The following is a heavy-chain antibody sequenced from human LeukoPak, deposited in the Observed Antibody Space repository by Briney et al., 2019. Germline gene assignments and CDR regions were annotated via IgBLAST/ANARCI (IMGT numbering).Heavy chain of an antibody. CDR1: GFTFSSYA. V-gene: IGHV3-23*01. CDR3: AKDLWFGELMMSPFDY. CDR2: ISGRGGST. Sequence: GGSLRLSCAASGFTFSSYAMSWVRQAPGKGLEWVSAISGRGGSTYYADSVKGRFTISRDNSKNTLYLQMNSLRAEDTAVYYCAKDLWFGELMMSPFDYWGQGTLVTVSS. D-gene: IGHD3-10*01. J-gene: IGHJ4*02.